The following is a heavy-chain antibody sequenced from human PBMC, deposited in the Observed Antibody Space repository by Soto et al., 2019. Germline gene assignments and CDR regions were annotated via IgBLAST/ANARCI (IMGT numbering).Heavy chain of an antibody. CDR3: VRDPDALDY. CDR2: IRSFGSPI. J-gene: IGHJ4*02. Sequence: PGGSLRLSCAASGFTFSTYSMNWVRQAPGKGLEWVAYIRSFGSPIYYADSVRGRFTISRDNARSSLHLQMDSLRVEDTAVYYCVRDPDALDYWGPGTLVTVSS. CDR1: GFTFSTYS. V-gene: IGHV3-48*01.